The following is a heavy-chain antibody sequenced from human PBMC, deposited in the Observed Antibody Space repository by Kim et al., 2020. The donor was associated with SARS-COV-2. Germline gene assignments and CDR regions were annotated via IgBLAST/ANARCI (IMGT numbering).Heavy chain of an antibody. J-gene: IGHJ4*02. Sequence: GGSLRLSCAASGFTVSSNYMSWVRQAPGKGLEWVSVIYSGGSTYYTNSVKGRFTISRDNSKNTPYLQMNGLSAEDTAVYYCARWGGLRLGELSLQAIDYWGQGTLVTVSS. CDR2: IYSGGST. V-gene: IGHV3-53*01. D-gene: IGHD3-16*02. CDR3: ARWGGLRLGELSLQAIDY. CDR1: GFTVSSNY.